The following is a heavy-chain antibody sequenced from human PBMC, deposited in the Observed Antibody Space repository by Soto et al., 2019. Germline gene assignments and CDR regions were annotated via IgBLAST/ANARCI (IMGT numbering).Heavy chain of an antibody. CDR2: IDPSDSYT. CDR3: PRPGASSLYYYYWMDD. D-gene: IGHD6-6*01. CDR1: GYSFTSYW. Sequence: GESLKISCKGSGYSFTSYWISWVRQMPGKGLEWMGRIDPSDSYTNYSPSFQGHVTISADKSISTAYLQWGSLKASEIAMFYCPRPGASSLYYYYWMDDLGQDILDTVSS. V-gene: IGHV5-10-1*01. J-gene: IGHJ6*02.